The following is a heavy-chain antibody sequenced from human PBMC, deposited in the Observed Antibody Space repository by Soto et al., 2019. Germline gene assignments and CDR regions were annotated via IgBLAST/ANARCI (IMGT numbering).Heavy chain of an antibody. J-gene: IGHJ4*02. CDR2: ISYEGSHT. Sequence: QVQLVESGGGVVQPGRSLRLSCAASGFIFSSYGMHWVRQAPGKGLEWVAVISYEGSHTYYADSVKGRLTITRDNSTNTLYLQLNSLRPEATAVYYCATEVHWGGGSCSWSEGFDYWGQGTVLTVSS. CDR3: ATEVHWGGGSCSWSEGFDY. D-gene: IGHD2-15*01. CDR1: GFIFSSYG. V-gene: IGHV3-30*03.